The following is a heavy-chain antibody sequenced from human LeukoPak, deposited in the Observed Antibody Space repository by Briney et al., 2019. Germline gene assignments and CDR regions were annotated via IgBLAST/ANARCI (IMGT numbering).Heavy chain of an antibody. CDR1: GFTFSSYA. Sequence: GGSLRLSCAASGFTFSSYAMSWVRQAPGKGLEWVSAISGSGGSTYYADSVKGRFTISRDNSKNTLYLQMNSLRAEDTAVYYCARDLPIVCSGGSCYSYYYYGMDVWGQGTTVTVSS. CDR2: ISGSGGST. D-gene: IGHD2-15*01. V-gene: IGHV3-23*01. J-gene: IGHJ6*02. CDR3: ARDLPIVCSGGSCYSYYYYGMDV.